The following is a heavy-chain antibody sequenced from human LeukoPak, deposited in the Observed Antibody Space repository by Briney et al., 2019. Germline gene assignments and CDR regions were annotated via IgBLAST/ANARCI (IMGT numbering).Heavy chain of an antibody. CDR1: GFTFGDHA. CDR2: IRSKSYGGTT. D-gene: IGHD5-18*01. J-gene: IGHJ6*02. Sequence: GGALRLFCTGSGFTFGDHAMSWVRQAPGKGPEGVGFIRSKSYGGTTEYAASVKGSFTISRDDSKSIAYLQMNSLKTEDTAVYYCTRGPIHLWLHHAMDVWGQGTTVTVSS. CDR3: TRGPIHLWLHHAMDV. V-gene: IGHV3-49*04.